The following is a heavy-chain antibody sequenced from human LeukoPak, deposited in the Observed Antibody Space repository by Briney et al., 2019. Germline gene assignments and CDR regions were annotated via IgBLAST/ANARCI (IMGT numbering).Heavy chain of an antibody. CDR1: GFNFNDHY. Sequence: GGSLRLSCEASGFNFNDHYMEWVRQAPGKGLEWVGRSRKKVNGYSTEYAASVKGRFTISRDESKNSMYLHMNFLKTEDTAVYYCTRTSCSGDQCRGQLDSWGQGTLVTVSS. J-gene: IGHJ5*01. CDR2: SRKKVNGYST. D-gene: IGHD2-15*01. V-gene: IGHV3-72*01. CDR3: TRTSCSGDQCRGQLDS.